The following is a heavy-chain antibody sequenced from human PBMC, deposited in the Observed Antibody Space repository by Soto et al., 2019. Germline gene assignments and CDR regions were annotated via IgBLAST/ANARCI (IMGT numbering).Heavy chain of an antibody. J-gene: IGHJ4*02. D-gene: IGHD5-18*01. CDR1: GGSRSSYY. CDR2: ISYSGTT. V-gene: IGHV4-59*01. Sequence: PLETLPLTCTVSGGSRSSYYWSWIRRPPGMGLEWIASISYSGTTNYNSSLKSRVTISIDTSKNHFSLKFNSVTAADTAVYYCAREGYNFGPFDYWGQGALVTVSS. CDR3: AREGYNFGPFDY.